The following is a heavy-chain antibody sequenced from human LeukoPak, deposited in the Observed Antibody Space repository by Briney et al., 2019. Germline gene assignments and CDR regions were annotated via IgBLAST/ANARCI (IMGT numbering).Heavy chain of an antibody. Sequence: GGSLRLSCAASGFTVSSNYMSWVRQAPGKGLEWVSAISGSGGSTYYADSVKGRFTISRDNSKNTLYLQMNSLKAEDTAVYYCAKDPSYCSSTSCYYRGPFDYWGQGTLVTVSS. CDR2: ISGSGGST. CDR1: GFTVSSNY. J-gene: IGHJ4*02. V-gene: IGHV3-23*01. CDR3: AKDPSYCSSTSCYYRGPFDY. D-gene: IGHD2-2*01.